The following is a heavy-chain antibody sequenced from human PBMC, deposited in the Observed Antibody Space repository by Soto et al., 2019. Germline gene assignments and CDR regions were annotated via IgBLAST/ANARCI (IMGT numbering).Heavy chain of an antibody. D-gene: IGHD4-17*01. CDR1: GYTFTGYY. V-gene: IGHV1-2*04. CDR2: INPNSGGT. Sequence: ASVKVSCKASGYTFTGYYMHWVRQAPGQGREWMGWINPNSGGTNYAQKFQGWVTMTRDTSISTAYMELSRLRSDDTAVYYCASDRSYGDYYYYGMDVWGQGTTVTVSS. J-gene: IGHJ6*02. CDR3: ASDRSYGDYYYYGMDV.